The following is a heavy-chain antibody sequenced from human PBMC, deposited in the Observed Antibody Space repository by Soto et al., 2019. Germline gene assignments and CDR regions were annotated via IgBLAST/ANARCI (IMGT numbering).Heavy chain of an antibody. J-gene: IGHJ4*02. CDR1: GGSISDYY. Sequence: PSETLSLTCAVYGGSISDYYLSWNRQPPGKGLEWIGECSRGEGTQYNPSLKSRVTISVDTSKNQFSLKLSSVTAADTAVYYCARGLYPLGGWPYFDYWGQGTLVTVSS. D-gene: IGHD6-19*01. CDR2: CSRGEGT. V-gene: IGHV4-34*01. CDR3: ARGLYPLGGWPYFDY.